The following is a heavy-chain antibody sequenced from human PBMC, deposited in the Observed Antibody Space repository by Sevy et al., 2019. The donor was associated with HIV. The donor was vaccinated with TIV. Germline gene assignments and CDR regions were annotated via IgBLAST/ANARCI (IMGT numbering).Heavy chain of an antibody. Sequence: SQTLSLTCTVSGGSISSSSYYWGWIRQPPGKGLEWIGSIYYSGSTYYNPSLKSRVTISVDTSKNQFSLKLSSVTAADTAVYYCARGYGSSEGSPGDAFDIWGQGTMVTVSS. CDR3: ARGYGSSEGSPGDAFDI. V-gene: IGHV4-39*01. D-gene: IGHD6-13*01. CDR2: IYYSGST. J-gene: IGHJ3*02. CDR1: GGSISSSSYY.